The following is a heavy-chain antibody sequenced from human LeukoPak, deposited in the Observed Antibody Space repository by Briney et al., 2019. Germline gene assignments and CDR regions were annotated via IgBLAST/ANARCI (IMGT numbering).Heavy chain of an antibody. D-gene: IGHD2-2*02. CDR2: IIPIFGTA. CDR3: ARGKYCSSTSCYTPPYFGY. CDR1: GGTFSSYA. J-gene: IGHJ4*02. V-gene: IGHV1-69*05. Sequence: ASVKVSCKASGGTFSSYAISWVRQAPGQGLEWMGGIIPIFGTANYAQKFQGRVTITTDESTSTAYMELSSLRSEDTAVYYCARGKYCSSTSCYTPPYFGYWGQGTLVTVSS.